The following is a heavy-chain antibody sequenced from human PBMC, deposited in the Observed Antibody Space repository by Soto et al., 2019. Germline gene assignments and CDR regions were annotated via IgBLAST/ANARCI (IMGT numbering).Heavy chain of an antibody. D-gene: IGHD1-26*01. V-gene: IGHV4-34*01. CDR2: INHSVST. CDR1: GGSFSGYY. J-gene: IGHJ6*02. Sequence: PSETLSLTCAVYGGSFSGYYWSWIRQPPGKGLEWIGEINHSVSTNYNPSLKSRVTISVDTSKNQFSLKLSSVTAADTAVYYCARASLLWGYYYYYGMDVWGQGTTVTVSS. CDR3: ARASLLWGYYYYYGMDV.